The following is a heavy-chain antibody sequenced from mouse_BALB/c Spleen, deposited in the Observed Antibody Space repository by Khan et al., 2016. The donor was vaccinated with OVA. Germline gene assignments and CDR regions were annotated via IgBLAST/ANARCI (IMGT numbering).Heavy chain of an antibody. Sequence: QVQLKESGAELAKPGASVKMSCTASGYTFTSYWMHWLKQRPGQGLEWIGYITPTSGYTDYNQKFKDKATLTADKSSSTAYMQLSSLTSDDSAVDYCARDRIDYWGQGTALTVSS. J-gene: IGHJ2*01. CDR2: ITPTSGYT. V-gene: IGHV1-7*01. CDR1: GYTFTSYW. CDR3: ARDRIDY.